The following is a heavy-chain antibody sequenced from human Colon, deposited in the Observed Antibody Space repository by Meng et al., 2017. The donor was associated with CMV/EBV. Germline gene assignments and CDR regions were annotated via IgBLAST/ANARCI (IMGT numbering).Heavy chain of an antibody. Sequence: GESLKISCAASGFNFNDYVMHWVRQVPGKGLEWVSLVSGDGISAYYVDSVKGRFTISRDNGKNVLYLQMNSLRTEDTALYYCAKSGGETDDFWSGYYNFIDYWGQGTPVTVSS. D-gene: IGHD3-3*01. CDR1: GFNFNDYV. V-gene: IGHV3-43*02. J-gene: IGHJ4*02. CDR2: VSGDGISA. CDR3: AKSGGETDDFWSGYYNFIDY.